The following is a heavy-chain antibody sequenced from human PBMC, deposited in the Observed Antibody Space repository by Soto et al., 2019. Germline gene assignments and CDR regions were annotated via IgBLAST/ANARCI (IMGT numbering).Heavy chain of an antibody. Sequence: PVGSLSLSCAASGFTFSSYAMHWVRQAPGKGLEWVAVISYDGSNKYYADSVKGRFTISRDNSKNTLYLQMNSLRAEDTAVYYCARDGTRYYYDSSGYYPGGWFDPWGQGTLVTVSS. CDR1: GFTFSSYA. J-gene: IGHJ5*02. D-gene: IGHD3-22*01. CDR2: ISYDGSNK. V-gene: IGHV3-30-3*01. CDR3: ARDGTRYYYDSSGYYPGGWFDP.